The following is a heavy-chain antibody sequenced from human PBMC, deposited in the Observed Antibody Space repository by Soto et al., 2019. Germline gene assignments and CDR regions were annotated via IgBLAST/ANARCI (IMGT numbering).Heavy chain of an antibody. CDR1: GYSFTSYW. D-gene: IGHD3-10*01. J-gene: IGHJ6*02. Sequence: GESLKISCKGSGYSFTSYWIAWVRQMPGKGLEWMGIIYRGDSDIRYSPSFQGQVTISTDKSISTAYLQWNSLKASDTAMYYCAGGGVRGVITRTRDYYGMDVWGQGTTVTVSS. V-gene: IGHV5-51*01. CDR2: IYRGDSDI. CDR3: AGGGVRGVITRTRDYYGMDV.